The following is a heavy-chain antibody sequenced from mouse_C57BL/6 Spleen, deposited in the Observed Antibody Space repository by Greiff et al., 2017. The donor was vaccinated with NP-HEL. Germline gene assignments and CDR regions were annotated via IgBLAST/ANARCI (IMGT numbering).Heavy chain of an antibody. CDR1: GYAFSSYW. CDR3: ARDETPHWYFDV. Sequence: QVHVKQSGAELVKPGASVKISCKASGYAFSSYWMNWVKQRPGKGLEWIGQIYPGDGDTNYNGKFKGKATLTADKSSSTAYMQLSSLTSEDSAVYFCARDETPHWYFDVWGTGTTVTVSS. J-gene: IGHJ1*03. V-gene: IGHV1-80*01. CDR2: IYPGDGDT.